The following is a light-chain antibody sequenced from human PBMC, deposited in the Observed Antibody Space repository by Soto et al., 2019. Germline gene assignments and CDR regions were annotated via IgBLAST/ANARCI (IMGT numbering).Light chain of an antibody. Sequence: EIVMTQSPATLSVSPGERATLSCRASQSVRSKLAWYQQKPGQTPRLLIYDASNRASDVPARFSGSGSGTEFTLTISSMQSEDFAVYYCKHYSEWPPRMFGQGTKLEI. CDR3: KHYSEWPPRM. CDR1: QSVRSK. CDR2: DAS. J-gene: IGKJ1*01. V-gene: IGKV3-15*01.